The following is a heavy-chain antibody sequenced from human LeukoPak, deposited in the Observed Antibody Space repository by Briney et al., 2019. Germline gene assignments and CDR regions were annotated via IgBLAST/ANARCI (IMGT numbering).Heavy chain of an antibody. CDR1: GGTFSSYA. D-gene: IGHD2-2*01. Sequence: SVKVSCKTSGGTFSSYAISWVRQAPGQGLEWMGGIIPIFGTANYAQKFQGRVTITADESTSTAYMELSSLRSEDTAVYYCARVVSPDYYYYGMDVWGQGTTVTVSS. CDR3: ARVVSPDYYYYGMDV. CDR2: IIPIFGTA. J-gene: IGHJ6*02. V-gene: IGHV1-69*01.